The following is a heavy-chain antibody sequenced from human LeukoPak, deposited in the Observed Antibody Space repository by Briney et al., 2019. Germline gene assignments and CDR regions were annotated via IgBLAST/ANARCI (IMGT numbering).Heavy chain of an antibody. V-gene: IGHV4-34*01. CDR1: GGSFSGYY. CDR3: ARGARWLQRHLDY. J-gene: IGHJ4*02. D-gene: IGHD5-24*01. CDR2: VNHSGSI. Sequence: SETLSLTCAVYGGSFSGYYWSWIRQPPGKGLEWIGEVNHSGSINYNPSLKSRVTISVDTSKNQFSLKLSSVTAADTAVYYCARGARWLQRHLDYWGQGTLVTVSS.